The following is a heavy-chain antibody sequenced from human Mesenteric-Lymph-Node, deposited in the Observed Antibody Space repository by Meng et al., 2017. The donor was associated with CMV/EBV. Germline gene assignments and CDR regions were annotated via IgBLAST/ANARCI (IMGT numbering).Heavy chain of an antibody. D-gene: IGHD2-15*01. CDR3: ARGQTSYCSGGSCYSNYYGMDV. V-gene: IGHV1-8*01. CDR2: MNPNSGNT. Sequence: ASVKVSCKASGYTFTSYDINWVRQATGQGLEWMGWMNPNSGNTGYAQKFQGRVTMTRNTSISTAYMELSSLRSEDTAVYYCARGQTSYCSGGSCYSNYYGMDVWGQGTTVTVSS. J-gene: IGHJ6*02. CDR1: GYTFTSYD.